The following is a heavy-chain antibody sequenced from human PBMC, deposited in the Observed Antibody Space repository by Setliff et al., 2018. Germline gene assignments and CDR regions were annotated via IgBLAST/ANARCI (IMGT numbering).Heavy chain of an antibody. CDR3: ARGFGYAAWYYLDY. V-gene: IGHV3-7*01. D-gene: IGHD2-2*03. Sequence: GGSLRLSCGASGFTFSSHWMTWVRQAPGKGLEWVTNIKEDGGEKYYVDSVKGRFTISRDNAQNSLCPPVKSLRVEDTAVYYCARGFGYAAWYYLDYWGQGTLVTVSS. J-gene: IGHJ4*02. CDR1: GFTFSSHW. CDR2: IKEDGGEK.